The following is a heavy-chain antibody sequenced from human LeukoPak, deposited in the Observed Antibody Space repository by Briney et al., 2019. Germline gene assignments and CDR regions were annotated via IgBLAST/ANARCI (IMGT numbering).Heavy chain of an antibody. D-gene: IGHD6-19*01. J-gene: IGHJ4*02. CDR1: GGSISSYY. Sequence: SETLSLTCTVSGGSISSYYWSWIRQPPGKGLEWIGHIYYNGKTNYNPSLKSRVTMSVDTSKNQFSLKPSSVTAADTAVYYCARHNSVAASSFDYWGQGTLVTVSS. CDR3: ARHNSVAASSFDY. V-gene: IGHV4-59*08. CDR2: IYYNGKT.